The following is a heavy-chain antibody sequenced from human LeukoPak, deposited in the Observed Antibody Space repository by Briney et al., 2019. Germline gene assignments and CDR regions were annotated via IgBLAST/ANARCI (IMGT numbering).Heavy chain of an antibody. V-gene: IGHV1-24*01. Sequence: SVKVSCKVSGYTLTELSMHWVRQAPGKGLEWMGGFDPEDGETIYAQKFQGRVTMTEDTSTDTAYMELSSLRSEDTAVYYCATDYCSGGSCSLDMDVWGQGTTVTVSS. CDR1: GYTLTELS. D-gene: IGHD2-15*01. J-gene: IGHJ6*02. CDR3: ATDYCSGGSCSLDMDV. CDR2: FDPEDGET.